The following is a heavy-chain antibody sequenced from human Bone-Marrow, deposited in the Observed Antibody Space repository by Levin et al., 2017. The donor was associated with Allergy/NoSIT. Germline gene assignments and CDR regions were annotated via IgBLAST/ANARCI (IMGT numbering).Heavy chain of an antibody. Sequence: GESLKISCAASGFTFSTYAMYWLRQAPGKGLEWVALISYDGTKKKFGDSVKGRFSISRDNSKNTLYLQMNSLRTEDTAVYYCAKAEVAFDFWGQGTLVTVSS. V-gene: IGHV3-30*18. CDR2: ISYDGTKK. J-gene: IGHJ4*02. D-gene: IGHD2-15*01. CDR1: GFTFSTYA. CDR3: AKAEVAFDF.